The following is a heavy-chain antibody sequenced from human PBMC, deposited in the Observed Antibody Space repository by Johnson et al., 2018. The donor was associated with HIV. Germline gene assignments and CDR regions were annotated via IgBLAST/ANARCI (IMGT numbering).Heavy chain of an antibody. J-gene: IGHJ3*02. CDR2: INSDGSST. CDR1: GFTFSSYW. Sequence: VQLVESGGGLVQPGGSLRLSCAASGFTFSSYWMHWVRQAPGKGLVWVSRINSDGSSTSYADSVKGRFTISRDNAKNTLYLQMNSLRAEDTAVYYCAKDVAFRDDAFDIWGQGTMVTVSP. CDR3: AKDVAFRDDAFDI. D-gene: IGHD2-21*01. V-gene: IGHV3-74*01.